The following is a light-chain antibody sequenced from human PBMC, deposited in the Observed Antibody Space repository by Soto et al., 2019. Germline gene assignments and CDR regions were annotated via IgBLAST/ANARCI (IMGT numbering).Light chain of an antibody. J-gene: IGLJ2*01. CDR3: SSYAGNSKGV. V-gene: IGLV2-8*01. Sequence: QSALTQPPSASGSPGQSVTISCTGTSSDVGGYNYVSWYQQHPGKAPKLMIYEVSKRPSGVPDRFSGPKSGNTASLTVSGLQAEDEADYYCSSYAGNSKGVFGGGTQLTVL. CDR2: EVS. CDR1: SSDVGGYNY.